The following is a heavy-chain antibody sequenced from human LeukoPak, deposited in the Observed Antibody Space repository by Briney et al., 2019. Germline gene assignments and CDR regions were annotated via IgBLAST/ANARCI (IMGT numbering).Heavy chain of an antibody. D-gene: IGHD6-13*01. V-gene: IGHV4-31*03. CDR1: GGSISSGGYY. CDR3: ARLGSSSWSDAFDI. J-gene: IGHJ3*02. CDR2: IYYSGST. Sequence: SETLSLTCTVSGGSISSGGYYWSWIRQHPGKGLEWIGYIYYSGSTYYNPSFKSRVTISVDTSKNQFSLKLSSVTAADTAVYYCARLGSSSWSDAFDIWGQGTMVTVSS.